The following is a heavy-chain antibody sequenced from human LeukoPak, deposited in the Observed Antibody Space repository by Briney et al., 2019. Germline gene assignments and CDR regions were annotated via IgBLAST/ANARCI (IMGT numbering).Heavy chain of an antibody. CDR3: ARGRPPHDYGTLFDY. Sequence: PSETLPLTCTVSGGSISSYYWSCIRQPPGKGLEWIGYIYYSGSTNYNPSLKSRVTMSVDTSKKQFSLKLSSVTAADTAVYYCARGRPPHDYGTLFDYWGQGTLVTVSS. D-gene: IGHD4-17*01. V-gene: IGHV4-59*01. CDR2: IYYSGST. J-gene: IGHJ4*02. CDR1: GGSISSYY.